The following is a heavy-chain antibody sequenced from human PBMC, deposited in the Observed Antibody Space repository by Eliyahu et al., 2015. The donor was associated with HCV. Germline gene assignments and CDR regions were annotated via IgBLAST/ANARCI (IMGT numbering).Heavy chain of an antibody. D-gene: IGHD6-19*01. CDR3: ASGGGGIAVAGTGGWFDP. V-gene: IGHV4-59*01. J-gene: IGHJ5*02. Sequence: QVQLQESGPGLVQPSETLSLTCXVSGXSIXTYYLTWXPAPPGKGLXWMGYIYYSGSTNYNPSHXSRVTISLDTSKNQFSLKLTSVTAADTAVYYCASGGGGIAVAGTGGWFDPWGQGTLVTVSS. CDR1: GXSIXTYY. CDR2: IYYSGST.